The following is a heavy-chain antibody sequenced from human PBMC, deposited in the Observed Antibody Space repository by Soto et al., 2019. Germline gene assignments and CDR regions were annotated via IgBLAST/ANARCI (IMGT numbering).Heavy chain of an antibody. J-gene: IGHJ4*02. Sequence: EVQLVESGGTLVQPGGSLRLSCAGSGFTFNYYWIHWVRQTPGMGLEWVSGINRDGSSATYADSVKGRFTISRDNAKNTVFLQMDSLRGEDTAVYFCARDRHSLAYWGQGTLVTVSS. D-gene: IGHD1-26*01. V-gene: IGHV3-74*03. CDR1: GFTFNYYW. CDR3: ARDRHSLAY. CDR2: INRDGSSA.